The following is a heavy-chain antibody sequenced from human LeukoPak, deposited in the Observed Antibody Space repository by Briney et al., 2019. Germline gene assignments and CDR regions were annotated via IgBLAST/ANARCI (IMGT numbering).Heavy chain of an antibody. CDR2: ISGDGGST. Sequence: GGSLRLSCAASGFTFDDYAMHWVRQAPGKGLEWVSLISGDGGSTYYADSVKGRFTISRDNSKNSLYVQMNSLRTEDTALYYCAKFADGDQGIAAAGTNYWGQGTLVTVSS. J-gene: IGHJ4*02. D-gene: IGHD6-13*01. V-gene: IGHV3-43*02. CDR3: AKFADGDQGIAAAGTNY. CDR1: GFTFDDYA.